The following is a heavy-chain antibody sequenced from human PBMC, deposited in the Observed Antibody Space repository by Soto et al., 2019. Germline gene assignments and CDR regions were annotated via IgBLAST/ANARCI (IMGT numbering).Heavy chain of an antibody. CDR3: ARDQLLLSEYYYYYGMDV. Sequence: PGGSLRLSCAASGFTFSSYWMSWVRQAPGKGLEWVANIKQDGSEKYYVDSVKGRFTISRDNAKNSLYLQMNSLRAEDTVVYYCARDQLLLSEYYYYYGMDVWGQGTTVTVSS. D-gene: IGHD2-2*01. CDR2: IKQDGSEK. J-gene: IGHJ6*02. CDR1: GFTFSSYW. V-gene: IGHV3-7*01.